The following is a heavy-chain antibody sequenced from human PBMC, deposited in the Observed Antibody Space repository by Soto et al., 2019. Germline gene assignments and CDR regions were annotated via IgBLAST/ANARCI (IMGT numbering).Heavy chain of an antibody. CDR3: AIPSGLTVTGPDY. CDR1: GFIFSNYA. V-gene: IGHV3-23*01. J-gene: IGHJ4*02. Sequence: EVQLLESGGGLVQPGGSLRLSCAASGFIFSNYAMSWVRQAPGKGLKWVSAIGGNGADTYYADSVKGRFTISRDNSKNTLYLQMNSLRAEDTAVYFCAIPSGLTVTGPDYWGQGTLVTVSS. D-gene: IGHD6-19*01. CDR2: IGGNGADT.